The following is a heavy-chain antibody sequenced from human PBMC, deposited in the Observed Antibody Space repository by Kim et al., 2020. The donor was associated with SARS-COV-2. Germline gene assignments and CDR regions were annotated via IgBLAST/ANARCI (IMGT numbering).Heavy chain of an antibody. V-gene: IGHV4-39*01. J-gene: IGHJ5*02. CDR3: ARHALNWFDP. Sequence: TYYNPSLKSLVTISVDTSKNQFSLKLSSVTAADTAVYYCARHALNWFDPWGQGTLVTVSS. CDR2: T.